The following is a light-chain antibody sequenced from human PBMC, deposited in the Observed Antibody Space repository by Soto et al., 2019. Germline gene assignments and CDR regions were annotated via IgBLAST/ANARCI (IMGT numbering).Light chain of an antibody. CDR1: QGIRND. Sequence: AIQMNQSPSSLSAWVIDIVSITFLASQGIRNDLGWYHQKPGKAPKLLIYATSNLQSGVPSRFSGSGSGTDFTLTISSLQTEDFATYYCLQDYNYRTFGQGTKV. J-gene: IGKJ1*01. CDR3: LQDYNYRT. V-gene: IGKV1-6*01. CDR2: ATS.